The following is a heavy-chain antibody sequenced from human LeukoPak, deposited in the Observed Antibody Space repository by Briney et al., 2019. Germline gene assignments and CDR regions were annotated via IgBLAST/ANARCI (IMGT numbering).Heavy chain of an antibody. CDR3: ARRGAAAAGTGYYYYGMDV. Sequence: SSETPSLTCTVSGGSISSYYWSWIRQPPGKGLEWIGYIYYSGSTNYNPSLKSRVTISVDTSKNQFSLKLSSVTAADTAVYYCARRGAAAAGTGYYYYGMDVWGQGTTVTVSS. D-gene: IGHD6-13*01. CDR2: IYYSGST. V-gene: IGHV4-59*08. CDR1: GGSISSYY. J-gene: IGHJ6*02.